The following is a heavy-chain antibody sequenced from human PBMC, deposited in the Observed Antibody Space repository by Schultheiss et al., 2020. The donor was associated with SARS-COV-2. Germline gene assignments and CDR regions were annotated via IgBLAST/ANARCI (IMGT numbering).Heavy chain of an antibody. J-gene: IGHJ4*02. CDR1: GGSISSSNW. Sequence: SETLSLTCAVSGGSISSSNWWSWVRQPPGKGLEWIGEIYHSGSTNYNPSLKSRVTISVDKSKNQFSLKLSSVTAADTAVYYCARSRAHNYYGSGSLNYWGQGTLVTVSS. D-gene: IGHD3-10*01. CDR3: ARSRAHNYYGSGSLNY. CDR2: IYHSGST. V-gene: IGHV4-4*02.